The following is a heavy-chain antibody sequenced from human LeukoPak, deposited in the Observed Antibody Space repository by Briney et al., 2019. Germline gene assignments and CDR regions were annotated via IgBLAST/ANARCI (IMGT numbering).Heavy chain of an antibody. J-gene: IGHJ4*02. V-gene: IGHV1-2*02. CDR3: ARLGAFVLYYDSSGYFDS. CDR1: GYTFTGYY. CDR2: INPNSGGT. D-gene: IGHD3-22*01. Sequence: ASVKVSCKASGYTFTGYYMHWVRQAPGQGLEWMGWINPNSGGTNYAQKFQGRVTMSRDTSISTTYMELSSLRSDDTAVYYCARLGAFVLYYDSSGYFDSWGQGTLVTVSS.